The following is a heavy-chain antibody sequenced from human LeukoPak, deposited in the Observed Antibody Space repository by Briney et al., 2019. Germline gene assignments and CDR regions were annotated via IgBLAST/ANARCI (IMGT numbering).Heavy chain of an antibody. D-gene: IGHD3-16*02. J-gene: IGHJ3*02. V-gene: IGHV4-59*08. Sequence: SETLSLTCTVSGGSISSYYWSWIRQPPGKGLEWIGYIYYSGSTNYNPSLKSRVTISVDTSKNQFSLKLSSVTAADTAVYYCARLDDYVWGSYRLSPNAFDIWGQGTMVTVSS. CDR3: ARLDDYVWGSYRLSPNAFDI. CDR2: IYYSGST. CDR1: GGSISSYY.